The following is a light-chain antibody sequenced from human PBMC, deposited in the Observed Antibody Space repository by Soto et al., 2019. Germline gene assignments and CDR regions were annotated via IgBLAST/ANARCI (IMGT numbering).Light chain of an antibody. CDR2: GAS. CDR3: QQRSNWPPKVT. V-gene: IGKV3-15*01. J-gene: IGKJ5*01. Sequence: IVMTQSRDTLSVSPGERATLSCRASQSIDNKLAWYQQRPGQAPRLLIYGASIRATGIPARFSGTGSGTDFTLTVSSLQSEDFAVYYCQQRSNWPPKVTFGQGTRLEI. CDR1: QSIDNK.